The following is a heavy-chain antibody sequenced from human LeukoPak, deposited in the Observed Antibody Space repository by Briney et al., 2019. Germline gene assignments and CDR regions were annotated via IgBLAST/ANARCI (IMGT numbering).Heavy chain of an antibody. CDR1: GGSISSGSYY. J-gene: IGHJ6*03. V-gene: IGHV4-61*02. Sequence: PSETLSLTCTVSGGSISSGSYYWSWIRQPAGKGLEWIGRIYTSGSTNYNPSLKSRVTISVDTSKNQFSLKLNSVTAADTAVYYCASSSGGYYYYMDVWGKGTTVTVSS. CDR2: IYTSGST. CDR3: ASSSGGYYYYMDV. D-gene: IGHD3-22*01.